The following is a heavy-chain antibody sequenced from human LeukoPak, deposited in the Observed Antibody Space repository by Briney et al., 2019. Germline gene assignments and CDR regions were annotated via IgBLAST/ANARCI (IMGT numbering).Heavy chain of an antibody. V-gene: IGHV4-38-2*02. Sequence: SETLSLTCTASGYSISSDYYWGWIRQPPGKGLEWIGFIYHSGSTYYNPSLKSRVTISVDKSKNQFSLKLSSVTAADTAVYYCAGAYCGGDCYSGRAFDIWGQGTMVTVSS. D-gene: IGHD2-21*02. CDR2: IYHSGST. CDR1: GYSISSDYY. J-gene: IGHJ3*02. CDR3: AGAYCGGDCYSGRAFDI.